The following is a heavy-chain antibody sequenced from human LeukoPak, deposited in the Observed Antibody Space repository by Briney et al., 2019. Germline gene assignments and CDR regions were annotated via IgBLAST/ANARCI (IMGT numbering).Heavy chain of an antibody. V-gene: IGHV4-34*03. Sequence: PSETLSLTCAVYGGSFSAYYWSWIRQPPAKGLEWIGEINDSGSTNYNPSLKSRVTMSVDTSKNQFSLKLSSVTAADTAFYYCTASYISAFPEIDYWGQGTLVAVSS. CDR2: INDSGST. CDR1: GGSFSAYY. CDR3: TASYISAFPEIDY. J-gene: IGHJ4*02. D-gene: IGHD6-19*01.